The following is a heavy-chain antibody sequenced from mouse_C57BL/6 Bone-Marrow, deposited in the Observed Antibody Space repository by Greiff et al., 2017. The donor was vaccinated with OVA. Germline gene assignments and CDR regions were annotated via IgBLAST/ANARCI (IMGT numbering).Heavy chain of an antibody. Sequence: EVQLVESEGGLVQPGSSMKLSCTASGFTFSDYYMAWVRQVPETGLEWVANINYDGSSTYYLDSLKSRFIISRDNAKNILYLQMSSLKSEDTATYYCARDLWYFDVWGTGTTVTVSS. J-gene: IGHJ1*03. CDR2: INYDGSST. V-gene: IGHV5-16*01. CDR3: ARDLWYFDV. CDR1: GFTFSDYY.